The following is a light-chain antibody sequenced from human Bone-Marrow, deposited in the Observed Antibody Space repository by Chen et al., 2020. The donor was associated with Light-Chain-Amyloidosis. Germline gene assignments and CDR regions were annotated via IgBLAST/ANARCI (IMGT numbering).Light chain of an antibody. CDR1: DLPTKY. V-gene: IGLV3-25*03. CDR3: QSADSSGTYEVI. CDR2: RDT. Sequence: SSELTQPPSVSVSPGQTARITCSGDDLPTKYAYWYQQKPGQAPVLVIHRDTERPSGISERFSGPSSGTTATLTISGVQAEDEADYHCQSADSSGTYEVIFGGGTKLTVL. J-gene: IGLJ2*01.